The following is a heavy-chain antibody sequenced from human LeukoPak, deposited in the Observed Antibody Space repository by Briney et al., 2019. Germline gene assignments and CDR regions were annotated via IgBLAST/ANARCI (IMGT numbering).Heavy chain of an antibody. CDR2: INHSGST. D-gene: IGHD6-13*01. V-gene: IGHV4-34*01. CDR3: ARVPSSSWSYYYYYYMDV. Sequence: SETLSLTCAVYGGSFSGYYWSWIRQPPGKGLEWIGEINHSGSTNYNPSLKSRVTISVDTSKNQFSLKLSSVTAADTAVYYCARVPSSSWSYYYYYYMDVWGKGTTVTVSS. CDR1: GGSFSGYY. J-gene: IGHJ6*03.